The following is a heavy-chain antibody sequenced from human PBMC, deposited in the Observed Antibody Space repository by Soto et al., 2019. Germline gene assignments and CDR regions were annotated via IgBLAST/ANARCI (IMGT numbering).Heavy chain of an antibody. D-gene: IGHD1-7*01. Sequence: EVQLVESGGGLVQPGGSLRLSCEASGFTLSSYCMTWVRQAPGKGLEWVAHIKQDGSERYYVDSVKGRFTISRDNAKNSLYLQMNSLRAEDTAVYYCARVPSTRDIWSYGVGGRYYYYYMDVWGKGTTVTVSS. CDR1: GFTLSSYC. J-gene: IGHJ6*03. V-gene: IGHV3-7*04. CDR2: IKQDGSER. CDR3: ARVPSTRDIWSYGVGGRYYYYYMDV.